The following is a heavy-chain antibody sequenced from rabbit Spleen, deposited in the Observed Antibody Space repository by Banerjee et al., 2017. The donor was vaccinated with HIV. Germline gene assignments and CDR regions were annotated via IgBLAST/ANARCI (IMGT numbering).Heavy chain of an antibody. CDR2: IVRDSSGRT. Sequence: QSLEESGGDLVKPGASLTLTCTASGFSFSDYWMSWVRQAPGKGLEWIGSIVRDSSGRTYYASWAKGRFTISKTSSTTVTLQMTSLTAADTATYFCARDGDYSGDGFNLWGPGTLVTVS. CDR1: GFSFSDYW. CDR3: ARDGDYSGDGFNL. V-gene: IGHV1S40*01. D-gene: IGHD2-1*01. J-gene: IGHJ4*01.